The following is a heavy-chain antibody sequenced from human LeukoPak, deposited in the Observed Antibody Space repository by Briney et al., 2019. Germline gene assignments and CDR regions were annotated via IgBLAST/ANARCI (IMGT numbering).Heavy chain of an antibody. V-gene: IGHV1-69-2*01. J-gene: IGHJ6*03. D-gene: IGHD3-3*01. CDR1: GYTFTDYY. Sequence: GASVKVSCKVSGYTFTDYYMHWVQQAPGKGLEWMGLVDPEDGETIYAEKFQGRVTITADTSTDTAYMELSSLRSEDTAVYYCAREPGGFGMDVWGEGTTVTVSS. CDR3: AREPGGFGMDV. CDR2: VDPEDGET.